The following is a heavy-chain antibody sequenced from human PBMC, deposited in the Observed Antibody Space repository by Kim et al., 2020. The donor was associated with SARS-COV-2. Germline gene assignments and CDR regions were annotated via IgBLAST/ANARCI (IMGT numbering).Heavy chain of an antibody. Sequence: SQTLSLTCAISGDSVSSNSAAWNWIRQSPSRGLEWLGRTYYRSKWYNDYAVSVKSRITINPDTSKNQFSLQLNSVTPEDTAVYYCARGEGTMIHGQNWFDPWGQGTLVTVSS. CDR2: TYYRSKWYN. J-gene: IGHJ5*02. CDR3: ARGEGTMIHGQNWFDP. V-gene: IGHV6-1*01. D-gene: IGHD3-22*01. CDR1: GDSVSSNSAA.